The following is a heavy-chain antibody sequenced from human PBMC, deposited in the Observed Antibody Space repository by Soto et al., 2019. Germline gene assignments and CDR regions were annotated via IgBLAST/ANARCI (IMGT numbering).Heavy chain of an antibody. CDR1: GASITNDDFF. V-gene: IGHV4-31*03. D-gene: IGHD5-18*01. CDR2: ITYGGSI. CDR3: AKMERTQLWLLVQN. J-gene: IGHJ4*02. Sequence: PSETLSLTCTVSGASITNDDFFWSWVRQHPDKGLEWLAYITYGGSIYYNPSLRSRLSVSIDKSKSQFSLNVRSVTAADTAVYFCAKMERTQLWLLVQNWGQGLPVSASS.